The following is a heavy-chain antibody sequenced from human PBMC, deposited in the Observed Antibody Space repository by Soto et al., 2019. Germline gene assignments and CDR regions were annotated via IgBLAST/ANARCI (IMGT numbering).Heavy chain of an antibody. J-gene: IGHJ3*02. Sequence: SLRLAGAVCVLPVRPTAMTRALNAPGKGLEYVSAISSNGGSTYYAESVKGRFTISRDNSKNTLYLQMSSLRAEDTAVYYCVKDPEGGSYAFDIWGQGTMVTVSS. CDR3: VKDPEGGSYAFDI. D-gene: IGHD2-15*01. CDR1: VLPVRPTA. V-gene: IGHV3-64D*06. CDR2: ISSNGGST.